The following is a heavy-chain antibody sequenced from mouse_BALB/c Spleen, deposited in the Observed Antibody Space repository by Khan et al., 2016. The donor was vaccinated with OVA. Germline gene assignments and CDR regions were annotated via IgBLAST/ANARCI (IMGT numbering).Heavy chain of an antibody. V-gene: IGHV9-3-1*01. CDR2: INTYTGDP. D-gene: IGHD2-14*01. CDR3: ARVGYNGTMDS. J-gene: IGHJ4*01. CDR1: GYTFKNNG. Sequence: QIQLVQSGPELKKPGETVKISCKASGYTFKNNGMNWVKQTPGKGLKWMCWINTYTGDPTYADDFKVRFAFSLETSADTAYLQINNLKNEDTATYFCARVGYNGTMDSWGQGTSVTVSS.